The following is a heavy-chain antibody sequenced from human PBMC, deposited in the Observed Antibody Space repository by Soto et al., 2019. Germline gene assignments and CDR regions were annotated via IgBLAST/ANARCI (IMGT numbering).Heavy chain of an antibody. V-gene: IGHV3-23*01. D-gene: IGHD1-26*01. CDR1: GFTFSSYA. Sequence: EVQLLESGGGLVQPGGSLRLSCAASGFTFSSYAMSWVRQAPGKGLEWVSAISGSGGSTYYADSVKGRFTISRDNSKNTLYLHMNSLRAEDTAVYYCANGEVGYYYYYYMDVWGKGTTVTVSS. CDR2: ISGSGGST. CDR3: ANGEVGYYYYYYMDV. J-gene: IGHJ6*03.